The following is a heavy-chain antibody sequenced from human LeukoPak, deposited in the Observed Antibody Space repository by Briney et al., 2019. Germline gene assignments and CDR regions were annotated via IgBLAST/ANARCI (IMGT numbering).Heavy chain of an antibody. CDR2: ISGSGGDT. CDR3: AKENGRFLEWLSYGMDV. CDR1: GFTFSTYA. D-gene: IGHD3-3*01. V-gene: IGHV3-23*01. Sequence: GGSLRLSCAASGFTFSTYAMIWVRQAPGKGLEWVSAISGSGGDTYYADSVKGRFTISRDNSKNTLYLQMNNLRAEDTAVYCCAKENGRFLEWLSYGMDVWGQGTTVTVSS. J-gene: IGHJ6*02.